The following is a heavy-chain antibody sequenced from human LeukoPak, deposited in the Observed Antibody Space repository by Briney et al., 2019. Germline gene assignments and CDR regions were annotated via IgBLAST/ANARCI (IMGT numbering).Heavy chain of an antibody. CDR2: ISSSSSYI. J-gene: IGHJ4*02. CDR1: EFTFSSYS. Sequence: GGSLRLSCAASEFTFSSYSMTWVRQAPGKGLEWVSSISSSSSYIYYADSVKGRFTISRDNAKNSLYLQMNSLRAEDTAVYYCATVGIAAAAADYWGQGTLVTVSS. D-gene: IGHD6-13*01. V-gene: IGHV3-21*01. CDR3: ATVGIAAAAADY.